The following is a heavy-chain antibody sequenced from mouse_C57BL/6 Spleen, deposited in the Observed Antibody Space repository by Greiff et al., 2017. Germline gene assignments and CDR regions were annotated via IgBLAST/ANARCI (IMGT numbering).Heavy chain of an antibody. J-gene: IGHJ2*01. CDR2: IYPGDGDT. CDR3: ARVGFYYGNVNYFDY. V-gene: IGHV1-82*01. Sequence: QVQLQQSGPELVKPGASVKISCKASGYAFSSSWMNWVKQRPGKGLEWIGRIYPGDGDTNYNGRFKGQATLTADKSSSTAYMQLSSLTSEDSAVYFCARVGFYYGNVNYFDYWGQGTTLTVSS. D-gene: IGHD2-1*01. CDR1: GYAFSSSW.